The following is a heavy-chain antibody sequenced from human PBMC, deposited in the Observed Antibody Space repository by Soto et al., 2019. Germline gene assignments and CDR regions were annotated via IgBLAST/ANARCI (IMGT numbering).Heavy chain of an antibody. D-gene: IGHD1-20*01. CDR2: VFYSGST. CDR1: GGSISSSHY. Sequence: PSETLSLTCTVSGGSISSSHYWGWIRQPPGKGLEWIGSVFYSGSTYYNPSFKSRVTISVDTSKKQFSLRVTSVTATDTAVYYCARHYNTGAFFDYWGQGTLVTVSS. CDR3: ARHYNTGAFFDY. V-gene: IGHV4-39*01. J-gene: IGHJ4*02.